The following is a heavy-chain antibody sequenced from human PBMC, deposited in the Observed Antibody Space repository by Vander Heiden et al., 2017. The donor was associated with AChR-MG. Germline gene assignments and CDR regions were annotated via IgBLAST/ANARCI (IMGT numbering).Heavy chain of an antibody. CDR1: GGSISSYY. CDR2: IYYSGST. Sequence: QVQLQESGPGLVKPSETLSLTCTVSGGSISSYYWSWIRQPPGKGLEWIGYIYYSGSTNYNPSLKSRVTISVDTSKNQFSLKLSSVTAADTAVYYCARGNYDFWSGYYLSYMDVWGKGTTVTVSS. CDR3: ARGNYDFWSGYYLSYMDV. V-gene: IGHV4-59*01. D-gene: IGHD3-3*01. J-gene: IGHJ6*03.